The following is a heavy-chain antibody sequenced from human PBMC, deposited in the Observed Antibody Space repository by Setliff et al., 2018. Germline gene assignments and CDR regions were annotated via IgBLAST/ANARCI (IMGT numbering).Heavy chain of an antibody. D-gene: IGHD1-26*01. CDR1: GGSISGYY. J-gene: IGHJ4*02. Sequence: SETLSLTCTVSGGSISGYYWSWILQSPGKGLEWIGYIYNSGSTNYNPSLKGRVTISVDTSRNQFSLNLTSVTAADTALYFCARDNPILGATDYWGQGALVTVSS. CDR3: ARDNPILGATDY. CDR2: IYNSGST. V-gene: IGHV4-59*08.